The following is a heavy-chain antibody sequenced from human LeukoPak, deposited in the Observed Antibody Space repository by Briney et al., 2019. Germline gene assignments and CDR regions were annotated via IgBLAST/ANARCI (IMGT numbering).Heavy chain of an antibody. CDR2: INTNTGNP. V-gene: IGHV7-4-1*02. CDR3: ARHSQVVVPAAIKNYYYYYMDV. D-gene: IGHD2-2*01. J-gene: IGHJ6*03. Sequence: ASVKVSCKASGYTFTSYAMNWVRQAPGQGLEWMGWINTNTGNPTYAQGFTGRFVFSLDTSVSTAYLQISSLKASDTAMYYCARHSQVVVPAAIKNYYYYYMDVWGKGTTVTVSS. CDR1: GYTFTSYA.